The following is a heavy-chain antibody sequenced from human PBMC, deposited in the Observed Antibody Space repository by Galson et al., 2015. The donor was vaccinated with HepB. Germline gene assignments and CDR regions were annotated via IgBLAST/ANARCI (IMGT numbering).Heavy chain of an antibody. J-gene: IGHJ6*02. CDR1: GFTFSSYA. CDR3: AKNRALFYYYYGMDV. D-gene: IGHD2/OR15-2a*01. CDR2: ISGSGDCT. Sequence: SLRLSCAASGFTFSSYAMSWVRQAPGKGLEWVSAISGSGDCTYYADSVKGRFTISRDNSNNTLYLQMNSLRAEDTAVYYCAKNRALFYYYYGMDVWGQGTTVTVSS. V-gene: IGHV3-23*01.